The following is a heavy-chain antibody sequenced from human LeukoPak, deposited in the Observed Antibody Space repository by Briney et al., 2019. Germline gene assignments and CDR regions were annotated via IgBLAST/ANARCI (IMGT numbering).Heavy chain of an antibody. D-gene: IGHD1-1*01. Sequence: SETLSLTCAVSGGSISSGGYSWSWIRQPPGKGLERIGYIYHSGSTYYNPSLKSRVTISVDRSKNQFSLKLSSVTAADTAVYYCARGPGGGYYYGMDVWGKGTTVTVSS. CDR2: IYHSGST. CDR3: ARGPGGGYYYGMDV. V-gene: IGHV4-30-2*01. CDR1: GGSISSGGYS. J-gene: IGHJ6*04.